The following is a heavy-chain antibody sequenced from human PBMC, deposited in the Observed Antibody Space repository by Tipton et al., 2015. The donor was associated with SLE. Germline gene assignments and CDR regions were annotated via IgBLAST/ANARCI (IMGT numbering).Heavy chain of an antibody. V-gene: IGHV4-31*03. CDR1: GGSISSGSYF. CDR3: ARDRADRWLQPYWYFDL. CDR2: IFYSGGAT. Sequence: TLSLTCSVSGGSISSGSYFWSWIRQHPGRGLEWIGYIFYSGGATYYNPSLKSRPSISLDTSRNQFSLHLSSVTAADTAVYFCARDRADRWLQPYWYFDLWGRGALVTVSS. D-gene: IGHD5-24*01. J-gene: IGHJ2*01.